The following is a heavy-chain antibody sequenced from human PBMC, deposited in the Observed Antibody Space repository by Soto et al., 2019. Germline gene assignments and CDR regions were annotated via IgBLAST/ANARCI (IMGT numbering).Heavy chain of an antibody. CDR3: ARPQKPLFRIAARPTDAFDI. D-gene: IGHD6-6*01. CDR1: GGTFSSYA. CDR2: IIPIFGTA. V-gene: IGHV1-69*13. J-gene: IGHJ3*02. Sequence: ASVKVSCKASGGTFSSYAISWVRQAPGQGLEWMGGIIPIFGTANYAQKFQGRVTITADESTSTAYMELSSLRSEDTAVYYCARPQKPLFRIAARPTDAFDIWGQGTMVTVSS.